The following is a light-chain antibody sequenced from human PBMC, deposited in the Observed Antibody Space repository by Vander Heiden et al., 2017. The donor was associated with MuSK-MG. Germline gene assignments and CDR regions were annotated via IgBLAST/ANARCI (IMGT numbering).Light chain of an antibody. Sequence: IVMTQSPDSLAVSLGEMATINCKSSQSVLYSSNNKYHLAWYQQKPGQPPRLLIYWASTRESGVPDKFSGRGSGTDFTLTISRLQAEDVAVYYCYQDYNYPRTFGQGTKVEVK. V-gene: IGKV4-1*01. CDR2: WAS. J-gene: IGKJ1*01. CDR1: QSVLYSSNNKYH. CDR3: YQDYNYPRT.